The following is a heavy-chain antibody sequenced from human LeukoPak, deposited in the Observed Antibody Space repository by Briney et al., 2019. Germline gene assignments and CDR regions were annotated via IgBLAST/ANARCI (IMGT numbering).Heavy chain of an antibody. D-gene: IGHD6-19*01. Sequence: GGSLRLSCAASGFTFSSYSMNWVRQAPGKGLEWVSSISSSSSHIYYADSVKGRFTISRDNAKNSLYLQMNSLRAEDTAVYYCARVIAVAGTSYWGRGTLVTVSS. CDR3: ARVIAVAGTSY. CDR1: GFTFSSYS. V-gene: IGHV3-21*01. J-gene: IGHJ4*02. CDR2: ISSSSSHI.